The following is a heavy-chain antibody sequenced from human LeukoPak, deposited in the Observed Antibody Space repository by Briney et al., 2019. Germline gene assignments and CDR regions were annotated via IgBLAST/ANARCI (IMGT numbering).Heavy chain of an antibody. D-gene: IGHD5-24*01. J-gene: IGHJ6*03. CDR2: IYHSGST. CDR3: ARGERNYYYYYMDV. V-gene: IGHV4-38-2*02. CDR1: GYSISSGYY. Sequence: KPSETLSLTCTVSGYSISSGYYWGWIRQPPGKGLEWIGNIYHSGSTYYNPSLKSRVTISVDTSKNQFSLKLSSVTAADTAVYYCARGERNYYYYYMDVWGKGTTVTISS.